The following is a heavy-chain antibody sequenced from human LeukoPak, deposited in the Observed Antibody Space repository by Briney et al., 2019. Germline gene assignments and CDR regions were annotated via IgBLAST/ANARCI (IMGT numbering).Heavy chain of an antibody. CDR1: GFTFSSYA. CDR2: ISSNGGST. J-gene: IGHJ4*02. D-gene: IGHD3-22*01. CDR3: ARDFGYYDSSGYPDGPGDC. V-gene: IGHV3-64*01. Sequence: PGGSLRLSCAASGFTFSSYAMHWVRQAPGKGLEYVSAISSNGGSTYYANSVKGRFTISRDNSKNTLYLQMGSLRAEDMAVYYCARDFGYYDSSGYPDGPGDCWGQGTLVTVSS.